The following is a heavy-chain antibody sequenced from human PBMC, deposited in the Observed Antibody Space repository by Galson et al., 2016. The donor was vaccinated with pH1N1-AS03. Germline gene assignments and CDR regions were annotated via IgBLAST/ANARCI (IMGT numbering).Heavy chain of an antibody. V-gene: IGHV3-23*01. CDR3: AKAPNAVSTGGEY. J-gene: IGHJ4*02. CDR2: ISGSGGTT. D-gene: IGHD5/OR15-5a*01. CDR1: GFTFSSYA. Sequence: SLRLSCAASGFTFSSYAMSWVRQAPGKGLEWVSAISGSGGTTYYADSVKGRFTISRDNSKNTLYLQMSSLAAADTAVYYCAKAPNAVSTGGEYWGQGTLVTVSS.